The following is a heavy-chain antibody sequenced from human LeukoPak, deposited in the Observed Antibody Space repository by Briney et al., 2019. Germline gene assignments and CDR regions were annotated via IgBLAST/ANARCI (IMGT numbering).Heavy chain of an antibody. Sequence: SETLSLTCTVSGGSISSYYWSWIRQPPVKGLEWIGYIYYSGSTNYNPSLKSRVTISVDTSKNQFSLKLSPVTAADTAVYYCARDLLGSGFDPWGQGTLVTVSS. CDR1: GGSISSYY. CDR2: IYYSGST. J-gene: IGHJ5*02. V-gene: IGHV4-59*01. D-gene: IGHD2/OR15-2a*01. CDR3: ARDLLGSGFDP.